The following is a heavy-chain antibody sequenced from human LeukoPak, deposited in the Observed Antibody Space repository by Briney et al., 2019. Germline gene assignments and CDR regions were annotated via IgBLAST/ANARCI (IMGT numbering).Heavy chain of an antibody. Sequence: SETLSLTCTVSGGSISSSSYYWGWIRQPPGKGLEWIGSIYYSGSTYYNPPLKSRVTISVDTSKNQFSLKLSSVTAADTAVYYCARSRYDFWSGYYEGTFDYWGQGTLVTVSS. J-gene: IGHJ4*02. V-gene: IGHV4-39*01. CDR2: IYYSGST. D-gene: IGHD3-3*01. CDR1: GGSISSSSYY. CDR3: ARSRYDFWSGYYEGTFDY.